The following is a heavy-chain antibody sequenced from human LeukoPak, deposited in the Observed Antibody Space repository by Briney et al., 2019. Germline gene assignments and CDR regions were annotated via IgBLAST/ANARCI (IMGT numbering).Heavy chain of an antibody. J-gene: IGHJ4*02. CDR3: ARGPSGSDC. CDR2: INPSSGGT. D-gene: IGHD3-10*01. CDR1: GYTFTGYY. Sequence: ASVKVSCKVSGYTFTGYYLHWLRQAPGQGLEWMGRINPSSGGTNYAQKFQGRVTITRDTSINTAYMDLSSLRSDDTAVYYCARGPSGSDCWGQGTLVTVSS. V-gene: IGHV1-2*06.